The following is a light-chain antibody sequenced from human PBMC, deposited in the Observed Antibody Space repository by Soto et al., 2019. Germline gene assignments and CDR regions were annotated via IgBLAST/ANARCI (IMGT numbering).Light chain of an antibody. CDR1: QTIDNY. CDR3: QQTDTFPRT. CDR2: AAS. Sequence: DIQMTQSPSSLSASVGDRVTISCRTSQTIDNYLNWYQQKPGKAPQLLISAASALQTGVPSRFSGSRSGTDFALTISSLQREDFATYYCQQTDTFPRTFGQGTKVDIK. J-gene: IGKJ1*01. V-gene: IGKV1-39*01.